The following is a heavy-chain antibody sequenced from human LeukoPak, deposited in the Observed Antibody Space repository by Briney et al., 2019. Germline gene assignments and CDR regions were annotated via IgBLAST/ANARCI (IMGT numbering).Heavy chain of an antibody. V-gene: IGHV3-23*01. Sequence: PGGSLRLSCAASGFAFSSYSMNWVRQAPGKGLEWVSGISGRDGSTYYADSVKGRFTISRDNSKNTLYLQMNGLRAEDTAVYYCAKTWWRDGYSLDYWGQGTLVTVSS. J-gene: IGHJ4*02. CDR2: ISGRDGST. CDR3: AKTWWRDGYSLDY. CDR1: GFAFSSYS. D-gene: IGHD5-24*01.